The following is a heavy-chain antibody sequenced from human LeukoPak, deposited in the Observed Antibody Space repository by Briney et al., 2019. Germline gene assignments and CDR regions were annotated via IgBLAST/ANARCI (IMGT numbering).Heavy chain of an antibody. CDR1: GFTFSSYA. CDR3: ARPKAYYDFWSGYYYYYYGMDV. J-gene: IGHJ6*02. Sequence: QPGGSLRLSCAASGFTFSSYAMSWVRQAPGKGLEWVSAISGSGGSTYYADSVKGRFTISRDNSKNTLYLQMNSLRAEDTAVYYCARPKAYYDFWSGYYYYYYGMDVWGQGTTVTVSS. D-gene: IGHD3-3*01. V-gene: IGHV3-23*01. CDR2: ISGSGGST.